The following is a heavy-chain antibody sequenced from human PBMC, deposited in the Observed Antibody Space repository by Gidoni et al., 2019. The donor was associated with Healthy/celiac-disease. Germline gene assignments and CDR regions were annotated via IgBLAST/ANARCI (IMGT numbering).Heavy chain of an antibody. CDR2: ISYDGSNK. Sequence: QVQLVESGGGVVQPGRSLRLSCAASGFPFSSYGMHWVRQAPGKGLEWVAVISYDGSNKYYADSVKGRFTISRDNSKNTLYLQMNSLRAEDTAVYYCAKVGVGATKWSWYFDLWGRGTLVTVSS. CDR1: GFPFSSYG. J-gene: IGHJ2*01. D-gene: IGHD1-26*01. CDR3: AKVGVGATKWSWYFDL. V-gene: IGHV3-30*18.